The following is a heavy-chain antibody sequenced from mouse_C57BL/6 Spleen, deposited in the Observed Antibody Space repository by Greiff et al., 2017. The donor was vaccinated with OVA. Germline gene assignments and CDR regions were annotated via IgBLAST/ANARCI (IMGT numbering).Heavy chain of an antibody. CDR1: GYSITSGYY. V-gene: IGHV3-6*01. CDR2: ISYDGSN. J-gene: IGHJ2*01. D-gene: IGHD4-1*01. Sequence: EVQVVESGPGLVKPSQSLSLTCSVTGYSITSGYYWNWIRQFPGNKLEWMGYISYDGSNNYNPSLKNRISITRDTSKNQFFLKLNSVTTEDTATYYCARHWAYCDYWGQGTTLTVSS. CDR3: ARHWAYCDY.